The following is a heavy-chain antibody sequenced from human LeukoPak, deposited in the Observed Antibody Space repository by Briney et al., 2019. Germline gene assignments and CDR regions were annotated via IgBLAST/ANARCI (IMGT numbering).Heavy chain of an antibody. D-gene: IGHD3-22*01. CDR1: GGTFSSYA. J-gene: IGHJ5*02. Sequence: ASVKVSCKASGGTFSSYAISWVRQAPGRGLEWMGRIIPIFGIANYAQKFQGRVTITADKSTSTAYMELSSLRSEDTAVYYCARGDDSSAPDWFDPWGQGTLVTVSS. CDR3: ARGDDSSAPDWFDP. V-gene: IGHV1-69*04. CDR2: IIPIFGIA.